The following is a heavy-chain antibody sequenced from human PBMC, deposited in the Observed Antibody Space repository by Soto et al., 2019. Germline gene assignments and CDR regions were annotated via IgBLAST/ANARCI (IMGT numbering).Heavy chain of an antibody. CDR2: IIPILGIA. Sequence: QVQLVQSGAEVNKPGSSVKVSCKASGGTFSSYTISWVRQAPGQGLEWMGRIIPILGIANYAKKFQGRVTITADKSTSTAYMALSSLRSEDTAVYYCASLYGDYGPDYFDYWGQGTLVTVSS. CDR3: ASLYGDYGPDYFDY. CDR1: GGTFSSYT. J-gene: IGHJ4*02. V-gene: IGHV1-69*02. D-gene: IGHD4-17*01.